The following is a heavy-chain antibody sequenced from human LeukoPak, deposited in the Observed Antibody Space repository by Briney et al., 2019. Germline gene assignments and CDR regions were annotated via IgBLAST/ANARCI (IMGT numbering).Heavy chain of an antibody. D-gene: IGHD3-10*01. Sequence: ASVKVSCKASGHTFTSYYMHWVRQAPGQGLEWMGIINPSGGSTSYAQKFQGRVTMTRNTSISTAYMELSSLRSEDTAVYHCARTMVRGVIDYYYYMDVWGKGTTVTISS. CDR2: INPSGGST. V-gene: IGHV1-46*01. J-gene: IGHJ6*03. CDR1: GHTFTSYY. CDR3: ARTMVRGVIDYYYYMDV.